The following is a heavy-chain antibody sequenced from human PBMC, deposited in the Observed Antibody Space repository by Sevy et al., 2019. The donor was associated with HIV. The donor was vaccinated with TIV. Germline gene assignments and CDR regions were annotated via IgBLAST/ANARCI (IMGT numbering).Heavy chain of an antibody. D-gene: IGHD5-18*01. Sequence: GGSLRLSCAASGFPFSSYAMSWVRQAPGKGLEWVSDIGGSRVSTYYADSVKGRFTISRDNSKNTLYLQMNSLRAEDTAVYYCAKDRAAMVGDAFDIWGQGTMVTVSS. CDR2: IGGSRVST. J-gene: IGHJ3*02. CDR1: GFPFSSYA. CDR3: AKDRAAMVGDAFDI. V-gene: IGHV3-23*01.